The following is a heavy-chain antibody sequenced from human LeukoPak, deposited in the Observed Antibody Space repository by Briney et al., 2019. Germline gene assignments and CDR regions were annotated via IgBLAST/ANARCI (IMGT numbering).Heavy chain of an antibody. CDR1: GFTFSSYW. CDR2: IKQEGSEK. CDR3: AKVGAITDAFDI. J-gene: IGHJ3*02. Sequence: GGSLRLSCTASGFTFSSYWMDWVRQAPGKGLEWVANIKQEGSEKYYVDSVKGRFTISRDNAKNSLYLQMNSLRAEDTAVYYCAKVGAITDAFDIWGQGTMVTVSS. V-gene: IGHV3-7*03. D-gene: IGHD1-26*01.